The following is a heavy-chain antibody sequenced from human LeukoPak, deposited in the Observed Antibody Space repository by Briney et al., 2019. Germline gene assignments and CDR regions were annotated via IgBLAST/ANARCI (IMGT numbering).Heavy chain of an antibody. Sequence: VASVTVSCTASGYTFTSYDINWVRQATGQGLEWMGWMNPNSGNTGYAQKFQGRVTMTRNTSISTAYMELSSLRSEDTAVYYCARGLRGIAAADYWGQGTLVTVSS. CDR1: GYTFTSYD. CDR3: ARGLRGIAAADY. J-gene: IGHJ4*02. CDR2: MNPNSGNT. V-gene: IGHV1-8*01. D-gene: IGHD6-13*01.